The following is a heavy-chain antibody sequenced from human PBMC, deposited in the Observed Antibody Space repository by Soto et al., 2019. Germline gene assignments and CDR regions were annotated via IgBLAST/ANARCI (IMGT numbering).Heavy chain of an antibody. V-gene: IGHV3-23*01. CDR2: ITGSSSNL. CDR1: GFTFSDYA. Sequence: EVQLLESGGGLEQPGGSLRLSCVASGFTFSDYAMSWVRQAPGKGLEWVTTITGSSSNLYYTDSVKGRFAISRDNSRNILFLQMNSLTAEDTAVYYCAKGGAVYGLLTHDYWGQGTLVTVSS. J-gene: IGHJ4*02. D-gene: IGHD3-9*01. CDR3: AKGGAVYGLLTHDY.